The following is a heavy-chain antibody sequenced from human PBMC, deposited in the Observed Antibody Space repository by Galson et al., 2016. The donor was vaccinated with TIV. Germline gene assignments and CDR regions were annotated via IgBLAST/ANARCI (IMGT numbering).Heavy chain of an antibody. D-gene: IGHD3-22*01. J-gene: IGHJ4*02. V-gene: IGHV4-39*02. Sequence: SETLSLTCSVSGASISTSSNYWVWIRQPPGKGLEWIGTIFYTGTTYYNPSLKSRGTISIETSKNHFSLKLSSVTAADTAVYYCARGRGKYYDGSAYYCTYCGQGTLVTVSS. CDR2: IFYTGTT. CDR1: GASISTSSNY. CDR3: ARGRGKYYDGSAYYCTY.